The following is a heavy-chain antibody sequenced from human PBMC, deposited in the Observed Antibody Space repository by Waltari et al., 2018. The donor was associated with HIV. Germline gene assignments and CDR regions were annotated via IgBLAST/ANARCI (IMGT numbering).Heavy chain of an antibody. CDR2: IYYSGST. V-gene: IGHV4-39*01. CDR3: ARQGSSGWYPAAFDY. D-gene: IGHD6-19*01. Sequence: QLQLQESGPGLVKPSETLSLTCTVSGGSISSSSYYWGWIRQPPGKGLEWIGSIYYSGSTYYNPSLKSRVTISVDTSKNQFSLKLSSVTAADTAVYYCARQGSSGWYPAAFDYWGQGTLVTVSS. J-gene: IGHJ4*02. CDR1: GGSISSSSYY.